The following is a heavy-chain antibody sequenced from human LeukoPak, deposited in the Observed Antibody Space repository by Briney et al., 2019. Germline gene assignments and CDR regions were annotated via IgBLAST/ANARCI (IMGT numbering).Heavy chain of an antibody. Sequence: GGSLRLSCAASGFTFSSYWMSWVRRAPGKGLEWVAVISYDGSNKYYADSVKGRFTISRDNSKNTLYLQMNSLRAEDTAVYYCAKDHGYSLSGFPVDWGQGTLVTVSS. V-gene: IGHV3-30*18. CDR3: AKDHGYSLSGFPVD. CDR1: GFTFSSYW. D-gene: IGHD3-9*01. J-gene: IGHJ4*02. CDR2: ISYDGSNK.